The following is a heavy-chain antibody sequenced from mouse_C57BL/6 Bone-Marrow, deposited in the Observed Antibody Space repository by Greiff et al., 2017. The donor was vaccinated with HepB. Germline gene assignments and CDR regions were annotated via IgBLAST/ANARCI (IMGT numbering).Heavy chain of an antibody. CDR3: AVDYEGWYFDV. V-gene: IGHV2-2*01. CDR2: IWSGGST. Sequence: VQLQQSGPGLVQPSQSLSITCTVSGFSLTSYGVHWVRQSPGKGLEWLGVIWSGGSTDYNAAFISRLSISKDNSKSQVFFTMNSLQADDTAIYYCAVDYEGWYFDVWGTGTTVTVSS. D-gene: IGHD2-4*01. CDR1: GFSLTSYG. J-gene: IGHJ1*03.